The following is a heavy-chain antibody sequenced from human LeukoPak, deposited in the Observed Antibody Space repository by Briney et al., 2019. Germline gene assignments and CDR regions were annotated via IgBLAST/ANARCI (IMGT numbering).Heavy chain of an antibody. CDR2: INHSGST. CDR3: ARFSYGSGTY. Sequence: SETLSLTCAVYGGSFSGYYWSWIRQPPGKGLEWIGEINHSGSTNYNPSLKSRVTISVDTSKNQFSLKLSSVTAADTAVYYCARFSYGSGTYWGQGTLVTVSS. V-gene: IGHV4-34*01. D-gene: IGHD3-10*01. J-gene: IGHJ4*02. CDR1: GGSFSGYY.